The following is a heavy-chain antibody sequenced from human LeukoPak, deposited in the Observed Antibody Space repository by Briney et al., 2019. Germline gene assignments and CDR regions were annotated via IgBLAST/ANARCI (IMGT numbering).Heavy chain of an antibody. CDR2: INHSGST. V-gene: IGHV4-34*01. CDR3: ARDLDYYDSTWFDP. Sequence: KPSETLSLTCAVYGGSFSSYYWSWIRQPPGKGLEWIGEINHSGSTNYNPSLKSRVTISVDTSTNQFSLKVSSVTAADTAVYYCARDLDYYDSTWFDPWGQGTLSPSPQ. D-gene: IGHD3-22*01. CDR1: GGSFSSYY. J-gene: IGHJ5*02.